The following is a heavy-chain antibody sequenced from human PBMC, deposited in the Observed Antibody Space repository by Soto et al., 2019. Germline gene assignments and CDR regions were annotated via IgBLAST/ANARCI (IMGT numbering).Heavy chain of an antibody. CDR2: IYYSGST. V-gene: IGHV4-31*03. D-gene: IGHD3-3*01. Sequence: SETLSLTCTVSGGSISGGGYYWSGIRQHPGKGLEWIGYIYYSGSTYYNPSLKSRVTISVDTSKNQFSLKLSSVTAADTAVYYCARKAYDFWSGSGDVDVWGKGTTVTVSS. J-gene: IGHJ6*04. CDR3: ARKAYDFWSGSGDVDV. CDR1: GGSISGGGYY.